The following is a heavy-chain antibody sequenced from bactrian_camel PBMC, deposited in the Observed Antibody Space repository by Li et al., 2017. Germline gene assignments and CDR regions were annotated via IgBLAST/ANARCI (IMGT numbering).Heavy chain of an antibody. V-gene: IGHV3S31*01. CDR2: IYTGDHSA. CDR3: LSSLGSDEGY. D-gene: IGHD5*01. J-gene: IGHJ4*01. Sequence: VQLVESGGGSVKAGGSLRLSCTDPGFTSNNCAMNWFRQAAGKTREGVALIYTGDHSAYYLDSVKGRFTISLDNAKNTLYQQMGSLQTEDTAMYYCLSSLGSDEGYWGQGTQVTVS. CDR1: GFTSNNCA.